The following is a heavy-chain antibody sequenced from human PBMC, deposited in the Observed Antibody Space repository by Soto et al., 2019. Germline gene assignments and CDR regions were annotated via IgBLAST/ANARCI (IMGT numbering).Heavy chain of an antibody. Sequence: ASVKVSCKASGYTSTSYYMHWVRQAPGQGLEWMGIINPSGGSTSYAQKFQGRVTMTRDTSTSTVYMELSSLRSEDTAVYYCASTSTYYDFWSGPYPCYWGQGTLVTISS. CDR3: ASTSTYYDFWSGPYPCY. CDR1: GYTSTSYY. CDR2: INPSGGST. D-gene: IGHD3-3*01. V-gene: IGHV1-46*01. J-gene: IGHJ4*02.